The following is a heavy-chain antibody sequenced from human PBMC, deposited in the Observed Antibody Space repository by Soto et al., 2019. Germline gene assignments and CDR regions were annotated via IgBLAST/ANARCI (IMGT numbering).Heavy chain of an antibody. D-gene: IGHD2-2*01. CDR1: GGSFSGYY. Sequence: QVQLQQWGAGLLKPSETLSLTCAVYGGSFSGYYWSWIRQPPGKGLEWIGEINHIGSTNYNPSLKSRVTLSVDTSKNQFSLKLSSVTAADPAVYYCARRAPFCSSTICLDYWGQGTLVTVSS. V-gene: IGHV4-34*01. J-gene: IGHJ4*02. CDR2: INHIGST. CDR3: ARRAPFCSSTICLDY.